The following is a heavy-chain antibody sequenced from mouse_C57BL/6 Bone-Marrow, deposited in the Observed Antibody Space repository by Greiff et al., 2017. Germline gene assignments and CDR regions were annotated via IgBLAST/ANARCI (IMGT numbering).Heavy chain of an antibody. J-gene: IGHJ1*03. CDR2: IDPETGGT. V-gene: IGHV1-15*01. CDR1: GYTFTDYE. CDR3: TRGGYWYFDV. Sequence: QVQLQQSGAELVRPGASVTLSCKASGYTFTDYEMHWVKQTPVHGLEWIGAIDPETGGTAYNQKFKGKAILTADKSSSTAYMELRSLTSEDSAVYYYTRGGYWYFDVGDTGNTVTVSS.